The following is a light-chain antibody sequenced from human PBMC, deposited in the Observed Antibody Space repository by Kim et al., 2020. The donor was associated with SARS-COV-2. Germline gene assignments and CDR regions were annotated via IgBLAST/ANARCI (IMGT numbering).Light chain of an antibody. CDR1: KLGDKY. CDR3: QAWDSNTANWV. CDR2: QDS. J-gene: IGLJ3*02. Sequence: SYELTQPPSVSVSPGQTASITCSGDKLGDKYACWYQQKPGQSPVLVIYQDSKRPSGIPERFSGSNSGNTATLTISGTQAMDEADYYCQAWDSNTANWVFG. V-gene: IGLV3-1*01.